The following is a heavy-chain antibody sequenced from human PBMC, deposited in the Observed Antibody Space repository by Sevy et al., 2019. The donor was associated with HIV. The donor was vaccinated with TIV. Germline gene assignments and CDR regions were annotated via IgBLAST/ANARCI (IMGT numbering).Heavy chain of an antibody. Sequence: GGSLRLSCAASGFTFSNYWMAWVRQAPGKGLEWVANIKQGGETKHYVDSVKGRFTISRDNAKNLVFLQMNTLTAEDMAVYYCARDEYGSLDYWGQGILVTVSS. CDR1: GFTFSNYW. V-gene: IGHV3-7*01. CDR2: IKQGGETK. D-gene: IGHD6-13*01. J-gene: IGHJ4*02. CDR3: ARDEYGSLDY.